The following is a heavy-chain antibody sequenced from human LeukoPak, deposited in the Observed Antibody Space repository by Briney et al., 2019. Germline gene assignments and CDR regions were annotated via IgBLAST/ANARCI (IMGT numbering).Heavy chain of an antibody. D-gene: IGHD6-19*01. Sequence: SETLSLTCTVSGGSISSSSYYWGWIRQPPGQGLEWIGSIYYSGSTYYNPSLKSRVTISVDTSKNQFSLKLSSVTAADTAVYYCARQPLSSGWSNPRYYFDYWGQGTLVTVSS. V-gene: IGHV4-39*01. J-gene: IGHJ4*02. CDR1: GGSISSSSYY. CDR3: ARQPLSSGWSNPRYYFDY. CDR2: IYYSGST.